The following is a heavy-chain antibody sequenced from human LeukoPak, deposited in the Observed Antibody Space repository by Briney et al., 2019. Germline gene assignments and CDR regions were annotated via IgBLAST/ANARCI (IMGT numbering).Heavy chain of an antibody. CDR3: ARDLGDYGSGSYSL. D-gene: IGHD3-10*01. J-gene: IGHJ4*02. Sequence: SETLSLTCTVSGGSISSSSYYWGWIRQPPGKGLEWIGSIYYSGSTYYNPSLKSRVTISVDTSKNQFSLKLSSVTAADTAVYYCARDLGDYGSGSYSLWGQGTLVTVSS. CDR2: IYYSGST. CDR1: GGSISSSSYY. V-gene: IGHV4-39*07.